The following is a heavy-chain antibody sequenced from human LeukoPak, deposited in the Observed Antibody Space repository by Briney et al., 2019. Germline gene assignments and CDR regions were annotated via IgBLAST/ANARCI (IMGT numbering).Heavy chain of an antibody. CDR2: ISGSGGST. V-gene: IGHV3-23*01. J-gene: IGHJ6*02. CDR1: GFTFSNYA. Sequence: GGSLRLSCAASGFTFSNYAMSWVRQAPGKGLEWVSAISGSGGSTYYADSVKGRFTISRDNSKNTLYLQMNSLRAEDTAVYYCAKCYDILTGYYGLVYYGMDVWGQGTTVTVSS. D-gene: IGHD3-9*01. CDR3: AKCYDILTGYYGLVYYGMDV.